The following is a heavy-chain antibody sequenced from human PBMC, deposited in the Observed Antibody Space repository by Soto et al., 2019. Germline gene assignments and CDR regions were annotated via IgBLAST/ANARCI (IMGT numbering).Heavy chain of an antibody. V-gene: IGHV4-30-2*01. Sequence: QLQLQESGSGLVKPSQTLSLTCAVSGGSISSGGYSWSWIRQPPGKGLEWIGYIYHSGSTYYNPSLKSRXTIXVXRSXXXFSLXLSSVXAXXXXXXXXXXXXXXXXXXXXXXXDXXGQGTLVTVSS. CDR1: GGSISSGGYS. J-gene: IGHJ4*02. CDR3: XXXXXXXXXXXXXXXDX. CDR2: IYHSGST.